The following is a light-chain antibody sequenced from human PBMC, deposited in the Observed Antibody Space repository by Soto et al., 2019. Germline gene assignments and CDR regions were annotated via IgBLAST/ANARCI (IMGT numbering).Light chain of an antibody. CDR2: YDS. CDR3: QVWDNTSDHVV. CDR1: NIGSKS. J-gene: IGLJ2*01. V-gene: IGLV3-21*04. Sequence: SYELTQPPAVSVAPGKTARITCGGNNIGSKSVHWYQQKPGQAPVLVIYYDSDRPSGIPERFSGSNSGSTATLTISRVEAGDEADYYCQVWDNTSDHVVFGGGTQLTVL.